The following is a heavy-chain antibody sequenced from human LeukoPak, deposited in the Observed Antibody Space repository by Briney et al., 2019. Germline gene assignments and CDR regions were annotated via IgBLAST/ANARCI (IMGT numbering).Heavy chain of an antibody. V-gene: IGHV3-23*01. CDR3: AKAVDAAAGTGYYYYGMDV. CDR2: ISGSGGST. D-gene: IGHD6-13*01. J-gene: IGHJ6*02. Sequence: PGGSLRLSCAASGFTFSSYAMSWVRQAPGKGLEWVSAISGSGGSTYYADSAKGRFTISRDNSKNTLYLQMNSLRAEDTAVYYCAKAVDAAAGTGYYYYGMDVWGQGTTVTVSS. CDR1: GFTFSSYA.